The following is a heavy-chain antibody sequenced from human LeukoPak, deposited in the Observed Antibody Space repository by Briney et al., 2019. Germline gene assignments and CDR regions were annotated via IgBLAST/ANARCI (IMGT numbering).Heavy chain of an antibody. Sequence: SVKVSCKTSGGTFSSYAISWVRQAPGQGLEWMGGIIPIFGTANYAQKFQGRVTITADKSTSTAYMELSSLRSEDTAVYYCARDSLVHPNRWFDPWGQGTLVTVSS. CDR2: IIPIFGTA. D-gene: IGHD2-2*01. CDR1: GGTFSSYA. CDR3: ARDSLVHPNRWFDP. V-gene: IGHV1-69*06. J-gene: IGHJ5*02.